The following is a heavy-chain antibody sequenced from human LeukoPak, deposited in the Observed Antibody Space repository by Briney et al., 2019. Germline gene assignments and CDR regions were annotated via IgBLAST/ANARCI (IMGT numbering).Heavy chain of an antibody. CDR2: IYSGGST. V-gene: IGHV3-66*02. Sequence: AGSLRLSCAASGFTVSSNYMSWVRQAPGKGLEWVSVIYSGGSTYYADSVKGRFTISRDNSKNTLYLQMNSLRAEDTAVYYCAREWSGYFDYWGQGTLVTVSS. J-gene: IGHJ4*02. CDR1: GFTVSSNY. CDR3: AREWSGYFDY. D-gene: IGHD3-3*01.